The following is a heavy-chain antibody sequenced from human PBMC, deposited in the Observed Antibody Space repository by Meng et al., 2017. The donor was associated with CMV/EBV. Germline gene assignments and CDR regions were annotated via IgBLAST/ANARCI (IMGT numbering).Heavy chain of an antibody. Sequence: QVELQSPGPGLAKTLVALSLNFPASGGPVRSLYWGGYREPAGKVLEWNGRIYTSGSTNYNPFLKSRVTMSVDTSTNQFSLKLSSVTAAETAVYYCARVLRGNGVIDSWGQGTLVTVSS. CDR2: IYTSGST. J-gene: IGHJ4*02. D-gene: IGHD1-1*01. V-gene: IGHV4-4*07. CDR3: ARVLRGNGVIDS. CDR1: GGPVRSLY.